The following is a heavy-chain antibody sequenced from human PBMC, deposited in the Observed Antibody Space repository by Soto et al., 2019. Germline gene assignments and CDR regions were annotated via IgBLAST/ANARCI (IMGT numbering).Heavy chain of an antibody. J-gene: IGHJ4*02. CDR2: INAGNGNT. D-gene: IGHD2-2*01. CDR3: ARGDQLSKMVDY. Sequence: ASVKVSCKASGYTFTSYAMHWVRQAPGQRLEWMGWINAGNGNTKYSQKFQGRVTITRDTSASTAYMELRSLGSEDTAVYYCARGDQLSKMVDYWGQGTLVTVSS. V-gene: IGHV1-3*01. CDR1: GYTFTSYA.